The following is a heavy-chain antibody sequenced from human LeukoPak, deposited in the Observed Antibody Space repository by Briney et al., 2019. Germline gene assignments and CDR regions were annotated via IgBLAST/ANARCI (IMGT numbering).Heavy chain of an antibody. CDR2: INPNSGGT. D-gene: IGHD2-15*01. Sequence: GASVKVSCKASGYTFTGYYMHWVRQAPGQGLEWMGWINPNSGGTNYAQKFQGRVTMTRDTSISTAYMELSGLRSDDTAVYYCARGGCSGGSCYGDYWGQGTLVTVSS. CDR3: ARGGCSGGSCYGDY. CDR1: GYTFTGYY. V-gene: IGHV1-2*02. J-gene: IGHJ4*02.